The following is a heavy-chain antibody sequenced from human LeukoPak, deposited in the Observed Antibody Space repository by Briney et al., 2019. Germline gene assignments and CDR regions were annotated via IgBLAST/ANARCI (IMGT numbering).Heavy chain of an antibody. CDR3: TTLNLASGAP. CDR2: IKSSKDGGTT. CDR1: GFTFSIAW. J-gene: IGHJ5*02. Sequence: GGSLRLSCEASGFTFSIAWMTWVRQAPGKGLEWVSRIKSSKDGGTTDYAAPVKGRFSISRDDSRNTLFLQMNNLKSEDTAVYSCTTLNLASGAPWGQGTLVTVS. V-gene: IGHV3-15*01. D-gene: IGHD6-13*01.